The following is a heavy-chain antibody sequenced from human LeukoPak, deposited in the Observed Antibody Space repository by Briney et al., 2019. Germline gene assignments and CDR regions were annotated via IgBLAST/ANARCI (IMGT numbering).Heavy chain of an antibody. D-gene: IGHD3-22*01. Sequence: SETLSLTCTVSGGSISSYYWSWIRQPPGKGLEWIGYLFHSGTRRYNPSLKSRVTISADTTKNQFFLSLNSTTAADTAVYYCARSWHYYDSSAYSHYFDYWGQGAQVTVSS. CDR3: ARSWHYYDSSAYSHYFDY. CDR2: LFHSGTR. J-gene: IGHJ4*02. CDR1: GGSISSYY. V-gene: IGHV4-59*12.